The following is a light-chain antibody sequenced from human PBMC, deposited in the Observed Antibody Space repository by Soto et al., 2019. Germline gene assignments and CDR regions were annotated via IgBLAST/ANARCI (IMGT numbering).Light chain of an antibody. Sequence: QLVLTQPPSVSGAPGQRVTISCTGSSSNIGAGLDVHGYQHLPGTAPKLLIYGNSNRPSGVPDRFSGSKSGTSASLAITGLQAEDEADYYCQSYDSSLSAYYVFGTGTKLTVL. J-gene: IGLJ1*01. CDR1: SSNIGAGLD. CDR3: QSYDSSLSAYYV. V-gene: IGLV1-40*01. CDR2: GNS.